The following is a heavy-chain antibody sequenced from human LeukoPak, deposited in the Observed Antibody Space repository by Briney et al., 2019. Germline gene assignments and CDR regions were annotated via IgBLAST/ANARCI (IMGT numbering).Heavy chain of an antibody. V-gene: IGHV3-66*01. Sequence: PGGSLRLSCAASGFTVSSNYMSWVRQAPGKGLEWVSVIYSGGSTYYADSVKGRFTISRDNSNNTLYLQMNSLRAEDTTVYYCARDGDSYCSSTSCPPDLDPVRTGNDAFDIWGQGTMVTVSS. CDR2: IYSGGST. J-gene: IGHJ3*02. CDR1: GFTVSSNY. CDR3: ARDGDSYCSSTSCPPDLDPVRTGNDAFDI. D-gene: IGHD2-2*01.